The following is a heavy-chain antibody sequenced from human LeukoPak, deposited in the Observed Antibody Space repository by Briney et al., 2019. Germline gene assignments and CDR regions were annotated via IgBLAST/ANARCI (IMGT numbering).Heavy chain of an antibody. J-gene: IGHJ4*02. D-gene: IGHD4-17*01. Sequence: PSETLSLTCTVSGYSISSGYYWGWIRQPPGKGLEWIGYIYYSGSTNYNPSLKSRVTMSVDTSKSQFSLKLSSVTAADTAVYYCARVHGDYYFDYWGQGTLVTVSS. V-gene: IGHV4-61*05. CDR1: GYSISSGYY. CDR2: IYYSGST. CDR3: ARVHGDYYFDY.